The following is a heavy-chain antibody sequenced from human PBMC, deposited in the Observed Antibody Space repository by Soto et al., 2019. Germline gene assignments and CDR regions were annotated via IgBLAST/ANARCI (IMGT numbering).Heavy chain of an antibody. CDR3: ASIAARPGNYYYYGMDV. CDR1: GGSISSSSYY. J-gene: IGHJ6*02. CDR2: IYYSGST. D-gene: IGHD6-6*01. V-gene: IGHV4-39*01. Sequence: SETLSLTCTVSGGSISSSSYYWGWIRQPPGKGLEWIGSIYYSGSTYYNPSLKSRVTISVDTSKNQFSLKLSSVTAADTAVYYCASIAARPGNYYYYGMDVWGQGTTVTVSS.